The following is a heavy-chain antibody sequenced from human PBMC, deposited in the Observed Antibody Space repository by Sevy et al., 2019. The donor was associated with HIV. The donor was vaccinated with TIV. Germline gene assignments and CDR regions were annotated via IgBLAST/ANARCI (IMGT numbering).Heavy chain of an antibody. J-gene: IGHJ4*02. CDR1: GDSISSGGYY. D-gene: IGHD3-16*01. Sequence: SETLSLTCTVSGDSISSGGYYWSWIRQHPGQGLEWIGYIYYSGNTYYNPSLKSRVTISLDTSKNQFSLKLSSVTAADTAVYYWARGGDLGGTGYWGQGTLVTVSS. V-gene: IGHV4-31*03. CDR2: IYYSGNT. CDR3: ARGGDLGGTGY.